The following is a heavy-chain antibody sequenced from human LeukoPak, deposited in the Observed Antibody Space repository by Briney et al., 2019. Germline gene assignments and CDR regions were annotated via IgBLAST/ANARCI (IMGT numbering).Heavy chain of an antibody. CDR3: AAGSSSWYGYHGRIDY. CDR2: ISGSGGST. J-gene: IGHJ4*02. Sequence: GGSLRLSCAASGFTFSSYAMSWVRQAPGKGLEWVSAISGSGGSTYYADSVKGRFTISRDNSKNTLYLQMNSLRAEDTAVYYCAAGSSSWYGYHGRIDYWGQGTLVTVSS. CDR1: GFTFSSYA. V-gene: IGHV3-23*01. D-gene: IGHD6-13*01.